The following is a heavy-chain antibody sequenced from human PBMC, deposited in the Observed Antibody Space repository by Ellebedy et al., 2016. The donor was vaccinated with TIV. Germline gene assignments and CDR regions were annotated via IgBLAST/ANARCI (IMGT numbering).Heavy chain of an antibody. J-gene: IGHJ4*02. V-gene: IGHV3-15*01. CDR2: IKSKTDGGTT. D-gene: IGHD1-26*01. CDR1: GFTFSSYE. CDR3: TTDQWERPGFDY. Sequence: GESLKISCAASGFTFSSYEMNWVRQAPGKGLEWVGRIKSKTDGGTTDYAAPVKGRFTISRDDSKNTLYLQMNSLKTEDTAVYYCTTDQWERPGFDYWGQGTLVTVSS.